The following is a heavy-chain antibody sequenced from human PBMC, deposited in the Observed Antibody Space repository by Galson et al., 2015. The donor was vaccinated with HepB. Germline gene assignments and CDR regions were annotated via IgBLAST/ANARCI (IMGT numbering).Heavy chain of an antibody. D-gene: IGHD5-18*01. J-gene: IGHJ2*01. V-gene: IGHV3-53*01. CDR3: ARGWGDSYGDWYLDL. CDR1: GLTVSNNY. CDR2: IYSGGST. Sequence: SLRLSCAASGLTVSNNYMNWVRQAPGKGLEWVSVIYSGGSTYYADSVKGRFTISRDTSKNTLYLQMNSLRVEDTAVYYCARGWGDSYGDWYLDLWGRGTLVTVSS.